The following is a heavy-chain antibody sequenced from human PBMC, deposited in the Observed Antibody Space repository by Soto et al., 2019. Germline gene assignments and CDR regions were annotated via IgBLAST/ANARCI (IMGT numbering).Heavy chain of an antibody. CDR1: GFTFSNAW. J-gene: IGHJ4*02. CDR2: IKSKTDGGTT. Sequence: PGGSLRLSCAASGFTFSNAWMSWVRQAPGKGLEWVGRIKSKTDGGTTDYAAPVKGRFTISRDDSKNTLYLQMNSLKTEDTAVYYCTTAWGDSGWFDYWGQGTLVTVSS. D-gene: IGHD6-19*01. V-gene: IGHV3-15*01. CDR3: TTAWGDSGWFDY.